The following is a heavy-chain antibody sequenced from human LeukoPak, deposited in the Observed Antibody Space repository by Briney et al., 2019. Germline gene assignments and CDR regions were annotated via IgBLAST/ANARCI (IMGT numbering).Heavy chain of an antibody. J-gene: IGHJ3*01. CDR3: ARQPGGTAAFDV. D-gene: IGHD1-14*01. V-gene: IGHV4-59*08. Sequence: PSETLSLTCTVSGGSLNSYYWSWIRQPPGKRLEWIGYISYTGGEINYNPSLKSRLTLSVDTSKHQFSLMLTSVTAADTAMYYCARQPGGTAAFDVWAQGTMVTVSS. CDR2: ISYTGGEI. CDR1: GGSLNSYY.